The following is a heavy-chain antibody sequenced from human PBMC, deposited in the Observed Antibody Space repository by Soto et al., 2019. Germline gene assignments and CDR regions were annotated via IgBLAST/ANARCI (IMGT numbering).Heavy chain of an antibody. Sequence: PSATLSLTSTVPGSSILITSYYWVWIRQPPGKGLEWIGSIYYSGSTYYNPSLKSRVTISVDTSKNQFSLKLSSVTAADTAAYYCARHIRWSAYYYYGMDVWGQGTTVS. CDR2: IYYSGST. J-gene: IGHJ6*02. D-gene: IGHD4-17*01. CDR1: GSSILITSYY. V-gene: IGHV4-39*01. CDR3: ARHIRWSAYYYYGMDV.